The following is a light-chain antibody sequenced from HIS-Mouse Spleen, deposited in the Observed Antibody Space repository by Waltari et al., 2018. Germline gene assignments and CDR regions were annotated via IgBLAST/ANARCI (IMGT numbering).Light chain of an antibody. CDR3: QQRSNWPPLT. CDR1: QSVSSY. V-gene: IGKV3-11*01. Sequence: EIVLTQSPATLSLSPGERATLPCRASQSVSSYLAWYQQKPGQAPRLLIHDASNRATGIPARFSGSGSGTDFTLTISSLEPEDFAVYYCQQRSNWPPLTFGGGTKVEIK. J-gene: IGKJ4*01. CDR2: DAS.